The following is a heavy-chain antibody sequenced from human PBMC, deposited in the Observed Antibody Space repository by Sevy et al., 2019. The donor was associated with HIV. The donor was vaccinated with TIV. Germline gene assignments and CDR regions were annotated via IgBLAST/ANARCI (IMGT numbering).Heavy chain of an antibody. CDR2: MNPNSGNT. V-gene: IGHV1-8*01. Sequence: ASVKVSCKASGYTFTSYDINWVRQATGQGLEWMGWMNPNSGNTGYAQKFQGRVTMTRNTSISTAYMELSSLRSEETAVYYCARLLGYCSSTSCLYYYYYYGMDVWGQGTTVTVSS. CDR1: GYTFTSYD. CDR3: ARLLGYCSSTSCLYYYYYYGMDV. J-gene: IGHJ6*02. D-gene: IGHD2-2*01.